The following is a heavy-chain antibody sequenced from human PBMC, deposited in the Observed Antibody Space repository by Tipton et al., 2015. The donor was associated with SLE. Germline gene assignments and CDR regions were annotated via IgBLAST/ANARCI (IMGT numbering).Heavy chain of an antibody. D-gene: IGHD1-26*01. Sequence: SLRLSCAASGFTFSDYYMSWIRQAPGKGLEWVSYISSSGSTIYYADSVKGRFTISRDNAKNSLYLQMNSLRAEDTAVYYCARAIGADGSRSSFDAFDIWGQGTMVTVSS. V-gene: IGHV3-11*04. CDR2: ISSSGSTI. J-gene: IGHJ3*02. CDR3: ARAIGADGSRSSFDAFDI. CDR1: GFTFSDYY.